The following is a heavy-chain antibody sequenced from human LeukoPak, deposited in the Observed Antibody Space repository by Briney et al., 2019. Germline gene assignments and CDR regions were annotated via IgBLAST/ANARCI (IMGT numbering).Heavy chain of an antibody. CDR3: ARGPYVRWLHYFDY. Sequence: SETLSLTCAVYGGSFSGYYWSWIRQPPGKGLEWIGEINHSGSTNYNPSLKSRVTISVDTSKNQFSLKLSSVTAADTAVYYCARGPYVRWLHYFDYWGQGTLVTVSS. D-gene: IGHD5-24*01. V-gene: IGHV4-34*01. CDR2: INHSGST. J-gene: IGHJ4*02. CDR1: GGSFSGYY.